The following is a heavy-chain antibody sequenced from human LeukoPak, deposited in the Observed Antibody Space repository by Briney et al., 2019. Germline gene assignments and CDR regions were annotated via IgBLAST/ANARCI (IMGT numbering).Heavy chain of an antibody. CDR2: ISSSSSYI. CDR1: GFTFSSYS. CDR3: ARDWSPLWCGELSNYYYMDV. J-gene: IGHJ6*03. V-gene: IGHV3-21*04. D-gene: IGHD3-10*01. Sequence: GGSLRLSCAASGFTFSSYSMNWVRQAPGKGLEWVSSISSSSSYIYYADSVKGRFTISRDNAKNSLYLQMNSLRAEDTAVYYCARDWSPLWCGELSNYYYMDVWGKGTTVTVSS.